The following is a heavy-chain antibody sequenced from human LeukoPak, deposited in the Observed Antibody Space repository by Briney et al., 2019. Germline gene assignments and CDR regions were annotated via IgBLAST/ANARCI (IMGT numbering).Heavy chain of an antibody. Sequence: GGSLRLSCAPSGFTFSSHEMNWVRQAPGKGLGWVSYISSCGRTISYGGSGKGRFTIARDNAKTPLYLQMNSLRAEDTAVYYCAREMQNSGSYYFAYWGQGTLVTVSS. CDR1: GFTFSSHE. CDR3: AREMQNSGSYYFAY. D-gene: IGHD1-26*01. V-gene: IGHV3-48*03. J-gene: IGHJ4*02. CDR2: ISSCGRTI.